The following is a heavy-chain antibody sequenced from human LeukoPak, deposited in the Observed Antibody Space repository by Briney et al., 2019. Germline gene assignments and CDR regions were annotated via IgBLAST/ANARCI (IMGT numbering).Heavy chain of an antibody. V-gene: IGHV4-4*02. CDR2: IYHSGCT. J-gene: IGHJ4*02. D-gene: IGHD2-2*01. Sequence: SGTLSLTCAVSGGSINSTNWWSWVRQSPGKGLEWIGEIYHSGCTNYNPSLKSRVTISVDKSKNQFSLKLSSVTAADTAVYYCAVFCTSTICFEAEVYWGQGTLVTVSS. CDR3: AVFCTSTICFEAEVY. CDR1: GGSINSTNW.